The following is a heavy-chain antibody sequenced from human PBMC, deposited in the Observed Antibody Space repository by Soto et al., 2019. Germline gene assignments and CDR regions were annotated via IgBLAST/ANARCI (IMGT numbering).Heavy chain of an antibody. V-gene: IGHV4-61*08. D-gene: IGHD6-13*01. CDR3: ARGYYTSWYWFDR. J-gene: IGHJ2*01. CDR1: GGSVSTGVHY. Sequence: QVQLQESGPGLVKPSETLSLTCTVSVSGGSVSTGVHYWSWIRQPPGKGLEWIGYIYYSGSTNYTPSPKSRVTISVDTSKNQFSLKLTSVTAADTAVYYCARGYYTSWYWFDRWGRGTRVTVSS. CDR2: IYYSGST.